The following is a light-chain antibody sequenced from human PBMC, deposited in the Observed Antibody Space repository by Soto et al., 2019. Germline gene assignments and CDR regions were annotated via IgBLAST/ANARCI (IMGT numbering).Light chain of an antibody. Sequence: DIQMTQSPSSLSASVGDRVTITCRASQSISSYLNWYQQKPGKAPKLLIYAASSLQSGVPSRFSGSGSGTDFTLTISSLQPEXFATYYCQQSYSTPPTFGGGTKVEIK. CDR1: QSISSY. CDR2: AAS. V-gene: IGKV1-39*01. J-gene: IGKJ4*01. CDR3: QQSYSTPPT.